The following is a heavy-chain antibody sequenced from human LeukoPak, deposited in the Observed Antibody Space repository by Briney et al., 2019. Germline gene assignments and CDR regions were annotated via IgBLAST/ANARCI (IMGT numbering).Heavy chain of an antibody. CDR2: MNPNSGNT. V-gene: IGHV1-8*03. CDR3: ARGDLVGADDTNFDY. D-gene: IGHD1-26*01. Sequence: ASEKVSCKASGYTFTSYDINWVRQATGQGLAWMGWMNPNSGNTGYAQKFQGRVTITRNSSISTAYMELSSLRSEDTAVYYCARGDLVGADDTNFDYWGQGTLVTVSS. CDR1: GYTFTSYD. J-gene: IGHJ4*02.